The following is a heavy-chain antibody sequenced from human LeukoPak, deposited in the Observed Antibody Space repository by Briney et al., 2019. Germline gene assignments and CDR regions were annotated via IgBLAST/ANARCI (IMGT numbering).Heavy chain of an antibody. CDR2: IYHSGST. Sequence: SETLSLTCTVSGGSISSGGYYWSWIRQPPGKGLEWIGYIYHSGSTYYNPSLKSRVTISVDRSKNQFSLKLSSVTAADTAVYYCARGYCSSTSCYGGNWFDPWGQGTLVTVSS. J-gene: IGHJ5*02. CDR1: GGSISSGGYY. V-gene: IGHV4-30-2*01. D-gene: IGHD2-2*01. CDR3: ARGYCSSTSCYGGNWFDP.